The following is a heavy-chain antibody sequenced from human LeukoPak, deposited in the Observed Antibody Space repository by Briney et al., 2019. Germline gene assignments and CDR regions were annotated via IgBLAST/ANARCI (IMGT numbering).Heavy chain of an antibody. J-gene: IGHJ4*02. CDR1: GFTFSSYS. Sequence: PGGSLRLSCSASGFTFSSYSMKSVRQAPGKGLEWVSSISSGSSYIYYADSVKGRFTVSRDNAKNSLYLQMSSLRAEDTAVYYCAIDYDSSAEDYFDYWGQGTLVTVSS. V-gene: IGHV3-21*01. D-gene: IGHD3-22*01. CDR3: AIDYDSSAEDYFDY. CDR2: ISSGSSYI.